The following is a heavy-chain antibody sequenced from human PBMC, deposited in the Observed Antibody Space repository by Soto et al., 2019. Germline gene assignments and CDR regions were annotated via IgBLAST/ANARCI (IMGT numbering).Heavy chain of an antibody. J-gene: IGHJ6*03. CDR2: IKQDGSEK. Sequence: HPGGSLRLSCAASGLTFSSYWMSWVRQAPGKGLEWVANIKQDGSEKYYVDSVKGRFTISRDNAKNSLYLQMNSLRAEDTAVYYCAREVQGSGSYYNPYYYYYYMDVWGKGTTVTVSS. CDR3: AREVQGSGSYYNPYYYYYYMDV. D-gene: IGHD3-10*01. CDR1: GLTFSSYW. V-gene: IGHV3-7*01.